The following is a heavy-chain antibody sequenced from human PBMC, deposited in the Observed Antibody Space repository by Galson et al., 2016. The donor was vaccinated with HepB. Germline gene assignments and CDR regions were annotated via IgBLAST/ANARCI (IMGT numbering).Heavy chain of an antibody. Sequence: SVKVSCKVSGDTLTEFSIHWVRQAPGKGLEWMGGFDPEHGESIYSQKFRGRVTMTEDTSTDTAYMELSSLRPEDTAVFYCATHQLYKDFWSGFSDWGQGTLVTVSS. D-gene: IGHD3-3*01. CDR2: FDPEHGES. CDR3: ATHQLYKDFWSGFSD. CDR1: GDTLTEFS. V-gene: IGHV1-24*01. J-gene: IGHJ4*02.